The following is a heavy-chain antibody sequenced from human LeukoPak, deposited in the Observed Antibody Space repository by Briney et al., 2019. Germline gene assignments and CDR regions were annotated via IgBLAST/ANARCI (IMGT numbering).Heavy chain of an antibody. CDR2: ITISGTTI. D-gene: IGHD3-10*01. J-gene: IGHJ4*02. CDR3: ARPHYGSGSNAFVYYFDY. Sequence: GGSLRLSCAASGFTFSNYGMNWVRQAPGKGLEWVSYITISGTTIYYADSARGRFTISRDNAKNSLYLQMNSLRAEDTAVYYCARPHYGSGSNAFVYYFDYWGQGTLVTVSS. CDR1: GFTFSNYG. V-gene: IGHV3-48*04.